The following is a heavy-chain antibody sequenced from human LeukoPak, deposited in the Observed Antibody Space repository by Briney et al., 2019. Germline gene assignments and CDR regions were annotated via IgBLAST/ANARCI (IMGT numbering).Heavy chain of an antibody. CDR3: TRGSYDVLTGYSTLGEY. J-gene: IGHJ4*02. Sequence: SETLALTCTVSGGSLSSSSYYWGWVRQPPGKGLEWIGNIYYSGSTYYNPSLKSRLTISLDTSQRQFSLRLSSVTAADTALYYCTRGSYDVLTGYSTLGEYLGQGTLVTVSS. V-gene: IGHV4-39*01. CDR2: IYYSGST. D-gene: IGHD3-9*01. CDR1: GGSLSSSSYY.